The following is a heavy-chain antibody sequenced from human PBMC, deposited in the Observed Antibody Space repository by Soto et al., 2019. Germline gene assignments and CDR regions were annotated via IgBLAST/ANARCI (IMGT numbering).Heavy chain of an antibody. D-gene: IGHD1-26*01. CDR2: INPNSGGT. CDR1: GYTFTGYY. CDR3: ARDVVIVGARTYYYYGMDV. Sequence: ASVKVSCKASGYTFTGYYMHWVRQAPGQGLEWMGWINPNSGGTNYAQKFQGWVTMTRDPSISTAYMELSRLRSDDTAVYYCARDVVIVGARTYYYYGMDVWGQGTTVTVSS. J-gene: IGHJ6*02. V-gene: IGHV1-2*04.